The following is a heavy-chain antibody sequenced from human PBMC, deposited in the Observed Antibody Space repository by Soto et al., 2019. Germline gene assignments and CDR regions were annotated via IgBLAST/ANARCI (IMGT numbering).Heavy chain of an antibody. D-gene: IGHD6-19*01. CDR3: ARGPPQAVASFSDY. CDR1: GFTFSSYS. V-gene: IGHV3-48*02. CDR2: ISSSSSNI. Sequence: EVQLVESGGGLVQPGGSLRLSCAASGFTFSSYSMNWVRQAPGKGLEWISSISSSSSNILYEDSVKGRFNIFRDNAKNSLYLQMNSLRDEDTAVYYCARGPPQAVASFSDYWGQGPLVTVSS. J-gene: IGHJ4*02.